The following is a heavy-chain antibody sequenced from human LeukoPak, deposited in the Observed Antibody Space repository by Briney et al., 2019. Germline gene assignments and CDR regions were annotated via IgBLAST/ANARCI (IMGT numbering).Heavy chain of an antibody. CDR1: GFTFSSYA. V-gene: IGHV3-30-3*01. CDR2: ISYDGSNK. J-gene: IGHJ4*02. CDR3: ARDWSQSGWLDY. Sequence: GGSLRLSCAASGFTFSSYAMHWVRQAPGKGLEWVAVISYDGSNKYYADSVKGRFTISRDNSKNTLYPQMNSLRAEDTAVYYCARDWSQSGWLDYWGQGTLVTVSS. D-gene: IGHD6-19*01.